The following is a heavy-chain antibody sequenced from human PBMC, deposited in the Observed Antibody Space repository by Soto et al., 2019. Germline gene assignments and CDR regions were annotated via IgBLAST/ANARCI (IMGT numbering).Heavy chain of an antibody. J-gene: IGHJ6*02. CDR2: INHSGST. V-gene: IGHV4-34*01. D-gene: IGHD1-1*01. Sequence: SETLSLTCAVYGGSFSGYYWSWIRQPPGKGLEWIGEINHSGSTNYNPSLKSRVTISVDTSKNQFSLKLSSVTAADTAVYYCARRGSNWPSAYYYGMDVWGQGTTVTFYS. CDR1: GGSFSGYY. CDR3: ARRGSNWPSAYYYGMDV.